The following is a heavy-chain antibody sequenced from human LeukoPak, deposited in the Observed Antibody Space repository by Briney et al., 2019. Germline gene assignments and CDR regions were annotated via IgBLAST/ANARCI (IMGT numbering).Heavy chain of an antibody. D-gene: IGHD3-10*01. CDR1: GFTFSSYS. V-gene: IGHV3-48*01. CDR2: ISSSSSTI. CDR3: AKDLGWFGELAD. Sequence: GGSLRLSCAASGFTFSSYSMNWVRQAPGKGLEWVSYISSSSSTIYYADSVKGRFTISRDNSKNTLYLQMNSLRAEDTAVYYCAKDLGWFGELADWGQGTLVTVSS. J-gene: IGHJ4*02.